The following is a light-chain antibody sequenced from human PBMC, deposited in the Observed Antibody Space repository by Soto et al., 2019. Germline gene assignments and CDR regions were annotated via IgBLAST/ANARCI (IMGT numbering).Light chain of an antibody. CDR2: GAS. Sequence: DIQMTQSPSSLSASVGDRVTITCRASQSISSYLNWYQQKPGKAPNLLIFGASSLQSGVPSRFSGSGFGTDFTLTISSLQPEDFATYYCQQSYYTPWTFGQGTKVEVK. CDR3: QQSYYTPWT. J-gene: IGKJ1*01. CDR1: QSISSY. V-gene: IGKV1-39*01.